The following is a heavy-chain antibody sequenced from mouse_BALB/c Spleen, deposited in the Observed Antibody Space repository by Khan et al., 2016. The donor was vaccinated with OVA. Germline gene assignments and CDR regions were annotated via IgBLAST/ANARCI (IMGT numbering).Heavy chain of an antibody. V-gene: IGHV2-2*02. CDR1: GFSLANYG. D-gene: IGHD1-1*02. J-gene: IGHJ2*01. CDR2: IWSGGIT. Sequence: QVQLKESGPGLVQPSQSLSITCTVSGFSLANYGVHWVRQSPGKGLEWPGVIWSGGITDYNATFISRLSISKDNSKAQVFFKMNSLQANDTAIYYCARNRNGYFDSWGQGSTLTVSS. CDR3: ARNRNGYFDS.